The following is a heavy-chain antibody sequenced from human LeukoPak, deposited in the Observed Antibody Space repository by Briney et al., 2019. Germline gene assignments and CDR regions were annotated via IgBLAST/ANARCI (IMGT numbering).Heavy chain of an antibody. CDR2: ISSSGSTI. J-gene: IGHJ4*02. CDR1: GFTFSSYE. Sequence: PGGSLRLSCAASGFTFSSYEMNWVRQAPGKGLEWVSYISSSGSTIYYADSVKGRFTISRDNAKNSLYLQMNSLRAEDTAVYCCARDRDYGDYAFDYWGQGTLVTVSS. CDR3: ARDRDYGDYAFDY. V-gene: IGHV3-48*03. D-gene: IGHD4-17*01.